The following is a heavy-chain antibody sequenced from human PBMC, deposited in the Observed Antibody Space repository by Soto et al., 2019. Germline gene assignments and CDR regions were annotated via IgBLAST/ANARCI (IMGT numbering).Heavy chain of an antibody. V-gene: IGHV4-59*01. Sequence: WTWLRQPPGKGLEWIGNIHYSGSTNYSPSLKGRVIISVDTSENQSSLKLSSLTTADTAVYYCTVGGAGHPFDYWGQGTLVTVSS. J-gene: IGHJ4*02. CDR3: TVGGAGHPFDY. D-gene: IGHD3-16*01. CDR2: IHYSGST.